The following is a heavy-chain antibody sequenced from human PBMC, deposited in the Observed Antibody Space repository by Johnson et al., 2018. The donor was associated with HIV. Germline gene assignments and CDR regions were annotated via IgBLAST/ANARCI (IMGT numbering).Heavy chain of an antibody. V-gene: IGHV3-20*04. CDR2: IKWNGGST. Sequence: VQLVESGGGVIRPGGSLRLSCAVSGFMFDDYGMTWVRQAAGKGLEGVYGIKWNGGSTVYADSVKGRFPISSDNAKNSLYLQMNSLSCEDTALYYCARGKYCTNGVCYTKGAFDIWGQGTMVTVSS. D-gene: IGHD2-8*01. CDR1: GFMFDDYG. CDR3: ARGKYCTNGVCYTKGAFDI. J-gene: IGHJ3*02.